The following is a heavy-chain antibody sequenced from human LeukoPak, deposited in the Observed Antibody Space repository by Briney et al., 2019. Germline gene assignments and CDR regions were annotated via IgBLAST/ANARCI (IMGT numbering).Heavy chain of an antibody. CDR2: MNPDSGHT. D-gene: IGHD6-19*01. J-gene: IGHJ4*02. Sequence: GASVKVSCKASGYTFTNYDINWVRQATGQGLEWMGWMNPDSGHTGYAQTFQGRVTMTRNTSISTAYMELNSLRFEDTAVYYCARGGYSSGWYNYWGQGTLVTVSS. CDR3: ARGGYSSGWYNY. CDR1: GYTFTNYD. V-gene: IGHV1-8*01.